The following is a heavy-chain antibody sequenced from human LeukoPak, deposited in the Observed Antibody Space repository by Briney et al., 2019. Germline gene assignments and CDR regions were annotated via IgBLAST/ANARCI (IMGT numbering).Heavy chain of an antibody. Sequence: KASETLSLTCTVTSGFVSSYYGSWIRQPPGKGLELIGYSCYSGSTYYNPSLKSRVAISVDASKHQFSLRLTSVTAADTAMYYCARQTTVFGVLTPREFDYWGQGSLVTVSS. D-gene: IGHD3-3*01. CDR3: ARQTTVFGVLTPREFDY. CDR1: SGFVSSYY. V-gene: IGHV4-59*08. CDR2: SCYSGST. J-gene: IGHJ4*02.